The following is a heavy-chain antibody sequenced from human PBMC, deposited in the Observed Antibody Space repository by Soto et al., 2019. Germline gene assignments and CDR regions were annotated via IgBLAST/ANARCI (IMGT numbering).Heavy chain of an antibody. CDR3: ARGSSVGYDFWSGYYKEWFDP. CDR2: IIPILGIA. J-gene: IGHJ5*02. V-gene: IGHV1-69*02. D-gene: IGHD3-3*01. Sequence: ASVKVSCKASGGTFSSYTISWVRQAPGQGLEWMGRIIPILGIADYAQKFQGRVTITADKSTSTAYMELSSLRSEDTAVYYCARGSSVGYDFWSGYYKEWFDPWGQGTLVTVS. CDR1: GGTFSSYT.